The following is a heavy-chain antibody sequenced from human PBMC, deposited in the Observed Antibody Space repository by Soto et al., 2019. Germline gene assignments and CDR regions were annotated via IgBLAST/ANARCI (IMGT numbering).Heavy chain of an antibody. CDR2: MSSSGNSI. CDR3: ARDRDYDNVEVPGRNYYYYGMDV. CDR1: GFTFSSYS. D-gene: IGHD2-21*02. V-gene: IGHV3-21*01. Sequence: PGGSLRLSCAASGFTFSSYSMNWVRRAPGKGLEWVSYMSSSGNSIYYADSVKGRFTISRDNAKNSLYLRLDSLRAEDTAVYYCARDRDYDNVEVPGRNYYYYGMDVWGQGTTVTVSS. J-gene: IGHJ6*02.